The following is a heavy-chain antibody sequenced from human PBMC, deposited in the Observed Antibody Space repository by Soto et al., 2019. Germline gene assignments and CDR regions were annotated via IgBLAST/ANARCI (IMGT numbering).Heavy chain of an antibody. CDR1: GFTFSSDW. Sequence: PGGSLRLSCAASGFTFSSDWMHWVRQAPGKGLVWVSRINTDGSGTSYADSVKGRFTISRDNAKNTLYLQMNRLRAEDTAMYYCAKAWESGDSSGYFHWGQGTLVTVSS. CDR2: INTDGSGT. J-gene: IGHJ4*02. V-gene: IGHV3-74*01. CDR3: AKAWESGDSSGYFH. D-gene: IGHD3-22*01.